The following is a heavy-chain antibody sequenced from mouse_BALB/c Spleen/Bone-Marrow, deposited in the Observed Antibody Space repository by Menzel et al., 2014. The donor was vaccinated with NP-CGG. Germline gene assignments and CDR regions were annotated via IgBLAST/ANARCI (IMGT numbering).Heavy chain of an antibody. Sequence: EVQVVESGGGLVKPGGSLKLSCAASGFTFSSYTMSWVRQTPEKRLEWVATISSGGSYTYYPDSVKGRFTISRDNAKNTLYLQMSSLKSEDTAMYYCTRKGALITHYYAMDYWGQGTSVTVSS. D-gene: IGHD2-4*01. CDR3: TRKGALITHYYAMDY. V-gene: IGHV5-6-4*01. CDR2: ISSGGSYT. CDR1: GFTFSSYT. J-gene: IGHJ4*01.